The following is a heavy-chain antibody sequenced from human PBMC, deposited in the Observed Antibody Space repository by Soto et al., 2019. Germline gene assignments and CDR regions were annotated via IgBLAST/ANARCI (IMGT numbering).Heavy chain of an antibody. CDR2: IYYSGST. Sequence: LETLPLTCTVSGSSSSSYYWSWIRQPTGKGLEWIGYIYYSGSTNYNPSLKSRVTISVDTSKNQFSLKLSSVTAADTAVYYCARGYSSSWNYYYYYMDVWGKGTTVTVSS. CDR1: GSSSSSYY. D-gene: IGHD6-13*01. CDR3: ARGYSSSWNYYYYYMDV. V-gene: IGHV4-59*01. J-gene: IGHJ6*03.